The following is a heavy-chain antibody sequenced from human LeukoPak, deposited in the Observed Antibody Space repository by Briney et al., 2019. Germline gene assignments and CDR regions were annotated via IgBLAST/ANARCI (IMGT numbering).Heavy chain of an antibody. J-gene: IGHJ5*02. Sequence: GASVKVSCKASGYTFTSYYMHRVRQAPGQGLEWMGIINPSGGSTSYPQKFQGRATLTRDTSTSTLYMELSSLRSEDTAVYYCARDLRDQKSRWFDPWGQGTLVTVSS. V-gene: IGHV1-46*01. CDR1: GYTFTSYY. CDR3: ARDLRDQKSRWFDP. D-gene: IGHD3-16*01. CDR2: INPSGGST.